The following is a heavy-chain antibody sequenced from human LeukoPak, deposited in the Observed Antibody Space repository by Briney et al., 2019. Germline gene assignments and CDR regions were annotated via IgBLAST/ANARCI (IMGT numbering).Heavy chain of an antibody. CDR3: ARQRSNSSRWFDY. D-gene: IGHD4-23*01. CDR2: IFYSGST. Sequence: SETLSLTCTVSGGSISSYYWSWIRQPPGKGLEWIGYIFYSGSTNYNPSLKSRVTISVDTSKNQVSLNLRSVTAADTAIYYCARQRSNSSRWFDYWGQGTLVTVSS. V-gene: IGHV4-59*08. CDR1: GGSISSYY. J-gene: IGHJ4*02.